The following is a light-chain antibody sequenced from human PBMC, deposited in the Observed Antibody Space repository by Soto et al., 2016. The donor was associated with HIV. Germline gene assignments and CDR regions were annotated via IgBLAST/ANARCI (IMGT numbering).Light chain of an antibody. CDR2: AKD. CDR1: SLRFYY. V-gene: IGLV3-19*01. Sequence: ELTQDPAVSVALGQTVRITCQGNSLRFYYASWYQQKPGQAPLLVFYAKDNRPSGIPDRFSGSKSGNIASLTITGAQAEDEADYYCASREISGDQLHFFGTGTKVTVV. J-gene: IGLJ1*01. CDR3: ASREISGDQLHF.